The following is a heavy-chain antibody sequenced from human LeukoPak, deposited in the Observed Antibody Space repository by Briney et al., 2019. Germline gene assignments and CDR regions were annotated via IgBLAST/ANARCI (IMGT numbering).Heavy chain of an antibody. Sequence: ASVKVSCKASEYTFTGYYMHWMRQAPGQGLEWMGRIDPNTGGTIYAQKFQGRVTMTRDTSVNTAYMDLSRLTSDDTAVYYCARDSRVSLDVWGKGTTVTVSS. CDR1: EYTFTGYY. CDR3: ARDSRVSLDV. CDR2: IDPNTGGT. D-gene: IGHD6-13*01. J-gene: IGHJ6*04. V-gene: IGHV1-2*06.